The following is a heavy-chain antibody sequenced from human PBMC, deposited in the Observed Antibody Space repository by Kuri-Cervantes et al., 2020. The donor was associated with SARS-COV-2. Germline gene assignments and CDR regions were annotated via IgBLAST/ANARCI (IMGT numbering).Heavy chain of an antibody. Sequence: SQTLSLTCAVYGGSLSGYYWSWIRQPPGKGLEWIGEINHSGSTNYNPSLKSRVTISVDTSKNQFSLKLSSVTAADTAVYYCARHRRFDPWGQGTLVTVSS. D-gene: IGHD1-14*01. CDR2: INHSGST. CDR3: ARHRRFDP. V-gene: IGHV4-34*01. CDR1: GGSLSGYY. J-gene: IGHJ5*02.